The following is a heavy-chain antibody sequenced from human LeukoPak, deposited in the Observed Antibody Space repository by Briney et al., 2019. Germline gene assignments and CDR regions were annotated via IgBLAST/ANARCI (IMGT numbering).Heavy chain of an antibody. Sequence: PGGSLRLSCAASGFTFSSYSMNWVRQAPGKGLEWVSFISSSSTYIYYADSLKGRFTISRDNAKNSLYLQMNSLRAEDTAVYYCARDGVAELLSALDYWGQGILVTVSS. CDR3: ARDGVAELLSALDY. V-gene: IGHV3-21*06. D-gene: IGHD1-26*01. CDR2: ISSSSTYI. J-gene: IGHJ4*02. CDR1: GFTFSSYS.